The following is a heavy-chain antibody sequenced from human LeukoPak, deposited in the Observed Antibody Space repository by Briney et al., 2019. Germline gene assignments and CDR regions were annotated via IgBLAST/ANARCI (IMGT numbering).Heavy chain of an antibody. D-gene: IGHD6-6*01. J-gene: IGHJ4*02. CDR1: GFTFSNAW. Sequence: GGSLRLSCAASGFTFSNAWMSWVRQAPGKGLEWVGRIKSKTDGGTTDYAAPVKGRFTISRDDSKNTLYLQMNSLRAEDTAVYYCAEPAAAPSHYWGQGTLVTVSS. CDR2: IKSKTDGGTT. V-gene: IGHV3-15*01. CDR3: AEPAAAPSHY.